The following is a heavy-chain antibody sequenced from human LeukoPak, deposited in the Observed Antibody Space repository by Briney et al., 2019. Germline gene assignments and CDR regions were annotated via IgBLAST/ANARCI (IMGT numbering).Heavy chain of an antibody. J-gene: IGHJ4*02. CDR1: GYTFTGYC. V-gene: IGHV1-2*02. D-gene: IGHD5-12*01. CDR2: INPNSGGT. Sequence: ASVKVSCKASGYTFTGYCMHWVRQAPGQGLEWVGWINPNSGGTNSALRFQGRVTMTRDTSISTTYMELSRLRSDDTAVYYCARVGYSGYDLVSSFDYWGQGTLVTVSS. CDR3: ARVGYSGYDLVSSFDY.